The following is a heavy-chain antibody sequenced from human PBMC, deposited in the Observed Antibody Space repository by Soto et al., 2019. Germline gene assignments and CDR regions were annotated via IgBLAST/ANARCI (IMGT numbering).Heavy chain of an antibody. CDR1: GGSINSGGYY. J-gene: IGHJ4*02. D-gene: IGHD2-15*01. Sequence: QVQLKESGPGLVKPSQTLSLTCTVSGGSINSGGYYWSWIRQHPGKGLEWIGYIYYSGSTYYNPSLKSRFTISVDTSKNQFFLKVNSVTAADTAMYYCARVVAATHNDYWGQGTLVTVSS. V-gene: IGHV4-31*03. CDR3: ARVVAATHNDY. CDR2: IYYSGST.